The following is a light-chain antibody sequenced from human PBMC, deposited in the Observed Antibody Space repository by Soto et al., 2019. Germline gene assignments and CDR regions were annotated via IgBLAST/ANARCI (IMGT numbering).Light chain of an antibody. Sequence: DIQMTQSPSSLSGSVGDSVTITCQASQGIGSSLNWYQQKPGEAPKILIYDASNLEKGVPSRFSGTASGTDVTFTISTLQTEDIATYFCHQYHHLPQSFGQGTKLEI. CDR1: QGIGSS. J-gene: IGKJ2*03. CDR3: HQYHHLPQS. V-gene: IGKV1-33*01. CDR2: DAS.